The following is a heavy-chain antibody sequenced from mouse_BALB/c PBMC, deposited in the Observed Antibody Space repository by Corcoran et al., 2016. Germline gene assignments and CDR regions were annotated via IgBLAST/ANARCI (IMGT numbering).Heavy chain of an antibody. Sequence: QIQLQQSGPELVKPGASVKISCKASGYTFTDYYINWVKQKPGQGLEWIGWIDPGSGNTKYNEKFKGKATLTVDTSSSTAYMQLSSLTSEDTAVYFCARTDYWGQGTTLTVSS. J-gene: IGHJ2*01. V-gene: IGHV1-84*02. CDR3: ARTDY. CDR1: GYTFTDYY. CDR2: IDPGSGNT.